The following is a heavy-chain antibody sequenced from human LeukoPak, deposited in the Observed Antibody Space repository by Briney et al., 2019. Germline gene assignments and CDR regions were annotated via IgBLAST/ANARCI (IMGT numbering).Heavy chain of an antibody. V-gene: IGHV3-9*01. CDR3: AKELLPSDYGHCFDY. CDR1: GFTFDDYA. CDR2: ISWNSGSI. Sequence: GGSLRLSCAASGFTFDDYAMHWVRHAPGKGLEWVSGISWNSGSIGYADSVKGRFTISRDNAKNSLYLQMNSLRAEDTALYYCAKELLPSDYGHCFDYWGQGALVTVSS. D-gene: IGHD4-17*01. J-gene: IGHJ4*02.